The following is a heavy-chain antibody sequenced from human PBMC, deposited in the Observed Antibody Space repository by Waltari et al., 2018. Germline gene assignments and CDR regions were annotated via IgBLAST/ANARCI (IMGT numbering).Heavy chain of an antibody. CDR2: IYHSGST. J-gene: IGHJ6*02. CDR1: GGSISSSNW. V-gene: IGHV4-4*02. CDR3: ARDRIVVVPAATRSYYYYGMDV. D-gene: IGHD2-2*01. Sequence: QVQLQESGPGLVKPSGTLSLTCAVSGGSISSSNWWSGVRQPPGQGLAWIGEIYHSGSTNYNPSLKSRVTISVDKSKNQFSLKLSSVTAADTAVYYCARDRIVVVPAATRSYYYYGMDVWGQGTTVTVSS.